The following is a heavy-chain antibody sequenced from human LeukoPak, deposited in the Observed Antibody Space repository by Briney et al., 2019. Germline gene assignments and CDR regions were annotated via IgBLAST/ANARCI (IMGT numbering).Heavy chain of an antibody. CDR1: GFTFSSHS. CDR3: ARDRLPRGYSGYDTDY. Sequence: GGSLRLSXAASGFTFSSHSMNWVRQAPGKGLEWVSSISSSSSYIYYADSVKGRFTISRDNAKNSLYLQMNSLRAEDTAVYYCARDRLPRGYSGYDTDYWGQGTLVTVSS. V-gene: IGHV3-21*01. D-gene: IGHD5-12*01. CDR2: ISSSSSYI. J-gene: IGHJ4*02.